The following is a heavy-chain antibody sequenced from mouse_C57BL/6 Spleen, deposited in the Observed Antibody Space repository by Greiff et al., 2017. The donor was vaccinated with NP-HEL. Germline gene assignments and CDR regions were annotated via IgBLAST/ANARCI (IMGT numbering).Heavy chain of an antibody. J-gene: IGHJ1*03. CDR2: IDPSDSYT. CDR1: GYTFTSYW. CDR3: ARKGYYGSSSYWYFDV. D-gene: IGHD1-1*01. Sequence: QVQLKQPGAELVMPGASVKLSCKASGYTFTSYWMHWVKQRPGQGLEWIGEIDPSDSYTNYNQKFKGKSTLTVDKSSSTAYMQRSSLTSEDSAVYYCARKGYYGSSSYWYFDVWGTGTTVTVSS. V-gene: IGHV1-69*01.